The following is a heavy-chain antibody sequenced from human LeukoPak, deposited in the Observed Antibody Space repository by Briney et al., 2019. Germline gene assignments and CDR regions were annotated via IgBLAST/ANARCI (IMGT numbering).Heavy chain of an antibody. V-gene: IGHV3-48*02. CDR3: ARDVTRTTDIDY. CDR1: GFTFSSYS. D-gene: IGHD1-7*01. Sequence: GGSLRLSCAASGFTFSSYSMNWVRQAPGKGLEWVSYISSSSITIYYADSVKGRFTISRDNAKNSLYLQMSSLRDEDTAVNYCARDVTRTTDIDYWGQGTLVTVSS. J-gene: IGHJ4*02. CDR2: ISSSSITI.